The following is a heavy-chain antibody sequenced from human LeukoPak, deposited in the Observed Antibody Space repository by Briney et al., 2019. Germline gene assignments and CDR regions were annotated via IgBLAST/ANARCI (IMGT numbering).Heavy chain of an antibody. D-gene: IGHD4/OR15-4a*01. J-gene: IGHJ5*02. Sequence: ASVKVSCKASGGTFSSYAISWVRQAPGQGLEWMGRIIPIFGTANYAQKFQGRVTITTDESTSTAYMELSSLGSEDTAVYYCARDRANLHWFDPWGQGTLVTVSS. CDR2: IIPIFGTA. CDR1: GGTFSSYA. CDR3: ARDRANLHWFDP. V-gene: IGHV1-69*05.